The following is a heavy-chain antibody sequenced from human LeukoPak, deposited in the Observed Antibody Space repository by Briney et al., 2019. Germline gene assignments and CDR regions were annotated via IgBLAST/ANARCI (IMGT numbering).Heavy chain of an antibody. J-gene: IGHJ6*03. Sequence: PGGSLRLSCAASGFTFSSYSMNWVRQAPGKGLEWVSSIGSSSSYIYYADSVKGRFTISRDNAKNSLYLQMNSLRAEDTAVYYCARGRGRYQLLNDYYMDVWGKGTTVTVSS. CDR1: GFTFSSYS. CDR2: IGSSSSYI. CDR3: ARGRGRYQLLNDYYMDV. D-gene: IGHD2-2*01. V-gene: IGHV3-21*01.